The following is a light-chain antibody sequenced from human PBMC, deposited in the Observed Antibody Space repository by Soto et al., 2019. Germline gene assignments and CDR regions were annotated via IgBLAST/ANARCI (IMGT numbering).Light chain of an antibody. CDR2: DAS. CDR3: QHYNGYPYT. CDR1: QSIDNW. J-gene: IGKJ2*01. V-gene: IGKV1-5*01. Sequence: DIQMTQSPSPLSASIGDRVTITCRASQSIDNWLAWYQQKPGKAPHLLIYDASRLETGVPSRFSGSGSGIEFTLTISSLQADDFATYFCQHYNGYPYTFGPGTKLEIK.